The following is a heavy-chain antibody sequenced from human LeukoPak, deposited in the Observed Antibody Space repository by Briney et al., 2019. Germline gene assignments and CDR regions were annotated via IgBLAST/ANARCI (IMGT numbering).Heavy chain of an antibody. CDR2: FYYSGST. J-gene: IGHJ5*02. V-gene: IGHV4-39*02. D-gene: IGHD2-15*01. CDR1: GGSITSGSYY. Sequence: PSETLSLTCTVSGGSITSGSYYWGWIRQPPGQGLEWIGSFYYSGSTYYNPSLKSRVTISVDTSNKLFSLKLSSVTAADTAVYYCARVSCSGGACPFGSWFDPWGQGNLVTVSS. CDR3: ARVSCSGGACPFGSWFDP.